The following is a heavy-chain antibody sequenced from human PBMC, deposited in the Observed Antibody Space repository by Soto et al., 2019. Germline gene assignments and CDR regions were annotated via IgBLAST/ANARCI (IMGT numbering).Heavy chain of an antibody. D-gene: IGHD3-3*01. CDR1: GFSLSNARMG. Sequence: QVTLKESGPVLVKPTETLTLTCTVSGFSLSNARMGVSWIRQPPGKALEWLAHIFSNDEKSYSTTLKSRLTISNDPSKSQVVLTITNLDPVDTATYYCARAAGVLRFLEWLPNWFDPWGQGTLVTVSS. CDR2: IFSNDEK. V-gene: IGHV2-26*01. CDR3: ARAAGVLRFLEWLPNWFDP. J-gene: IGHJ5*02.